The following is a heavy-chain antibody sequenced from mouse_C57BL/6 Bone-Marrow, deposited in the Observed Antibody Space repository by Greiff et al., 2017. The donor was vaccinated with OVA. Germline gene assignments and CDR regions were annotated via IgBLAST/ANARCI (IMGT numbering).Heavy chain of an antibody. D-gene: IGHD2-12*01. CDR2: IDPSDSYP. CDR3: ARRQFLYLTY. V-gene: IGHV1-59*01. J-gene: IGHJ3*01. Sequence: QVQLQQPGAELVRPGTSVKLSCKASGYTFTSYWMHWVKQRPGQGLEWIGVIDPSDSYPNYNQKFKGKATLTVDTTSSTAYMQLSSLTSEDSAVYYCARRQFLYLTYWGQGTLVTVSA. CDR1: GYTFTSYW.